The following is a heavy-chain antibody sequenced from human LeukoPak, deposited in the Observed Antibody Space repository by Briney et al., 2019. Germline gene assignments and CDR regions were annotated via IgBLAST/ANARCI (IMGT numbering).Heavy chain of an antibody. CDR2: IYYSGTT. Sequence: SSETLSLTCTVSGGSISSGTYYWSWIRQPPGKGPEWIGYIYYSGTTYYNPSLKSRATISVDTSKNQFSLKLSSVTAADTAVYYCARDRRDGYNSNWFDPWGQGTLVTVSS. CDR1: GGSISSGTYY. CDR3: ARDRRDGYNSNWFDP. V-gene: IGHV4-30-4*01. J-gene: IGHJ5*02. D-gene: IGHD5-24*01.